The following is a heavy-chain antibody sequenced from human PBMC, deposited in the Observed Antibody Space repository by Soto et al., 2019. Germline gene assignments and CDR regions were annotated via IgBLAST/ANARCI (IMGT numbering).Heavy chain of an antibody. D-gene: IGHD1-1*01. J-gene: IGHJ6*02. CDR1: GFTFSNYA. V-gene: IGHV3-23*01. CDR3: ARALTTWEPDYYYGMDV. CDR2: IGGRGAAT. Sequence: GGSLRLSCAASGFTFSNYAMSWVRQAPGKGLEWVSTIGGRGAATYYADSVKGRFTISRDNSKNTLYLQMNSLRAEDTAVYYCARALTTWEPDYYYGMDVWGQGTTVTVSS.